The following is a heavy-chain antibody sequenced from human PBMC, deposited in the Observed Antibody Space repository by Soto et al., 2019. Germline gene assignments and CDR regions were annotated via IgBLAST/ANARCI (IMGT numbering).Heavy chain of an antibody. CDR2: ISSSSSYI. CDR3: ERHSGSYQGNNWFDP. Sequence: NPGGSLRLSCAASGFTFSSYSMNWVRQAPGKGLEWVSSISSSSSYIYYADSVKGRFTISRDNAKNSLYLQMNSLRAEDTAVYYCERHSGSYQGNNWFDPWGQGTLVTVSS. D-gene: IGHD1-26*01. J-gene: IGHJ5*02. V-gene: IGHV3-21*01. CDR1: GFTFSSYS.